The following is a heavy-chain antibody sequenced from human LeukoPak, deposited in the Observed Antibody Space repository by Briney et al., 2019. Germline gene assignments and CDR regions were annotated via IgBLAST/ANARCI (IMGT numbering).Heavy chain of an antibody. V-gene: IGHV3-23*01. D-gene: IGHD1-26*01. CDR1: GFTFRSYG. CDR2: ISGSSRST. J-gene: IGHJ4*02. Sequence: GGSLRLSCVASGFTFRSYGIHWVRQAPGKGLEWVSVISGSSRSTYYADSVKGRFTISRDKSTNTVYLQMSSLRAEDTAFYYCAKSVVNSGTYIPFDYWGQGTLVTVSS. CDR3: AKSVVNSGTYIPFDY.